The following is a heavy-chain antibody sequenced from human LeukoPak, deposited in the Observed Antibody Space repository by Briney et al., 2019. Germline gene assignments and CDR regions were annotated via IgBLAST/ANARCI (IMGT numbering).Heavy chain of an antibody. V-gene: IGHV4-31*03. J-gene: IGHJ4*02. CDR2: IYYSGST. Sequence: PSQTLSLTCTVSGGSISSGGYYWSWIRQHPGKGLEWIGYIYYSGSTYYNPSLKSRVTISVDTSKNQFSLKLSSVTAADTAVYYCARYNYDSYYFDYWGQGTLVTVSS. D-gene: IGHD5-18*01. CDR3: ARYNYDSYYFDY. CDR1: GGSISSGGYY.